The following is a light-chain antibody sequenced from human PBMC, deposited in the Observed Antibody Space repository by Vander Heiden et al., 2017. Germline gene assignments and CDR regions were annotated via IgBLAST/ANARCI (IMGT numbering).Light chain of an antibody. J-gene: IGKJ1*01. CDR2: WAS. Sequence: DIVMTQSPDSLAVAMLGRATINCKSSQSVLYSSNNKNYLAWYQQKPGQPPKLLIYWASTRESGVPDRFSGSGSGTDFTLTISSLQAEDVAVYYCQQYYSTPWTFGQGTKVEIK. CDR1: QSVLYSSNNKNY. V-gene: IGKV4-1*01. CDR3: QQYYSTPWT.